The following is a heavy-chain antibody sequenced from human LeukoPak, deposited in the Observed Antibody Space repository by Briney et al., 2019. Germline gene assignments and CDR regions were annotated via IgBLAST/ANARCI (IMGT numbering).Heavy chain of an antibody. Sequence: SETLSLTCAVYGGSFSDYSWSWIRQPPGKGLEWIGEINHSGSTNYNPSLKSRVTISIDTSKNQFSLKLSSVTAADTAVYYCARDQGGGWGQGTLDTVSS. J-gene: IGHJ4*02. CDR2: INHSGST. D-gene: IGHD4-23*01. V-gene: IGHV4-34*01. CDR1: GGSFSDYS. CDR3: ARDQGGG.